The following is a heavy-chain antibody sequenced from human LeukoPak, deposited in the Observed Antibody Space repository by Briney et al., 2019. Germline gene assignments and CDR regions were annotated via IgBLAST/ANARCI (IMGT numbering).Heavy chain of an antibody. CDR3: VKISGTKGGDYDY. J-gene: IGHJ4*02. CDR1: GLTFSDYA. Sequence: GGSLRLSCAASGLTFSDYAMHWARQAPGKGLEWVALISYDGREEFYANPVKGRFTISRDNPKKTVHLQMNNLRAGDTAVYYCVKISGTKGGDYDYWGKGTLVTVSS. V-gene: IGHV3-30*18. CDR2: ISYDGREE. D-gene: IGHD1-26*01.